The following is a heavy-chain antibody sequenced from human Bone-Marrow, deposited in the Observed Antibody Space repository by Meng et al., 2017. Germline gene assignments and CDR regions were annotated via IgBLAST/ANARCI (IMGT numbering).Heavy chain of an antibody. J-gene: IGHJ4*02. V-gene: IGHV3-30*04. CDR3: ARGLAQADSSSWTATPDY. CDR1: GFTFSSYA. D-gene: IGHD6-13*01. CDR2: ISYDGSNK. Sequence: GESLKISCAASGFTFSSYAMHWVRQAPGKGLEWVAVISYDGSNKYYADSVKGRFTISRDNSKNTLYLQMNSLRAEDTAVYYCARGLAQADSSSWTATPDYWGQGTLVTVSS.